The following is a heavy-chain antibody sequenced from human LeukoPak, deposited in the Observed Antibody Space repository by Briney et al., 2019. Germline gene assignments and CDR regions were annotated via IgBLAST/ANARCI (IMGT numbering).Heavy chain of an antibody. D-gene: IGHD5-24*01. J-gene: IGHJ4*02. CDR2: INPNSGGT. CDR3: ARVNGDGLYYFDY. V-gene: IGHV1-2*06. CDR1: GYTFTGYY. Sequence: VASVTVSCKASGYTFTGYYMHWVRQAPGQGLEWMGRINPNSGGTNYAQKFQGGVTMTRDTSISTAYLELSRLRSDDPAVYYCARVNGDGLYYFDYWGQGTLVTVSS.